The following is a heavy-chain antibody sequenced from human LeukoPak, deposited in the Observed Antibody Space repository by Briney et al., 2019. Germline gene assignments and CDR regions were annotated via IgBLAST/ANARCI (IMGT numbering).Heavy chain of an antibody. Sequence: GGSLRLSCAASEFKFDDYAMSWVRQAPGKGLEWVSSINGNGYSSYYALSVKGRFSISRDNSMNTLHLQMKGLRVDDSAVYYCAKGPLAAEGMLFEYHYMDVWGKGTTVTVAS. CDR1: EFKFDDYA. V-gene: IGHV3-23*01. D-gene: IGHD6-13*01. J-gene: IGHJ6*03. CDR3: AKGPLAAEGMLFEYHYMDV. CDR2: INGNGYSS.